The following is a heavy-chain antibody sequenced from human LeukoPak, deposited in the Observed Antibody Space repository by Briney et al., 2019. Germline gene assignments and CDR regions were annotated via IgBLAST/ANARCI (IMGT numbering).Heavy chain of an antibody. D-gene: IGHD5-18*01. J-gene: IGHJ4*02. CDR3: ASQPAVVDLDC. Sequence: GGSLRLSCAASGFTLTSYWMTWVRQAPGKGLEWVANINPDGTKKTYVDSVKGRFTISRDNAENSLHLQMNSLRVEDTAVYYCASQPAVVDLDCWGQGTLVTVSS. V-gene: IGHV3-7*01. CDR1: GFTLTSYW. CDR2: INPDGTKK.